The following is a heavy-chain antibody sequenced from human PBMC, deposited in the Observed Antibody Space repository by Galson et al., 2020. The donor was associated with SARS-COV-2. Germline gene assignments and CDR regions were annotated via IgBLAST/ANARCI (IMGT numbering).Heavy chain of an antibody. Sequence: GESLKISCAASGFTFSSYGMHWVRQAPGKGLEWVAVIWYDGSNKYYADSVKGRFTISRDNSKNTLYLQMNSLRAEDTAVYYCAKDGGCGSGGSCNYYYYGMDVWGQGTRVTVSS. CDR2: IWYDGSNK. V-gene: IGHV3-33*06. J-gene: IGHJ6*02. D-gene: IGHD2-15*01. CDR3: AKDGGCGSGGSCNYYYYGMDV. CDR1: GFTFSSYG.